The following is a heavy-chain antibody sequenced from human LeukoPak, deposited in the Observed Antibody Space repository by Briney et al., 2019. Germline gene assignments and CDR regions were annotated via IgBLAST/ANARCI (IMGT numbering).Heavy chain of an antibody. CDR3: TRGSGSYFY. Sequence: PGGSLRLSCVASGFTFSTYEMNWIRQAPGKGLEWVSYISGSGRTIYYADSVKDRFTISRDNAKNSLYLQMNSLRAEDTAIYYCTRGSGSYFYWGQETLVTVSS. J-gene: IGHJ4*02. D-gene: IGHD3-10*01. CDR1: GFTFSTYE. V-gene: IGHV3-48*03. CDR2: ISGSGRTI.